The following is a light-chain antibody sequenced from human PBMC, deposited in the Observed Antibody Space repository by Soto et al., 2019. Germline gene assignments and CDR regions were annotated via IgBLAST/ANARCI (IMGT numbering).Light chain of an antibody. J-gene: IGKJ3*01. CDR3: QQSYGSPPFT. V-gene: IGKV1-39*01. CDR2: AAS. CDR1: QNIDIY. Sequence: DIQMTQSPYALSASVGDRVTITCRASQNIDIYLHWYRQKPGKAPELLIFAASSVPSEVPSRFSGSGSGTDFTLAISSLQPEDVATYYCQQSYGSPPFTFGPGTKVDIK.